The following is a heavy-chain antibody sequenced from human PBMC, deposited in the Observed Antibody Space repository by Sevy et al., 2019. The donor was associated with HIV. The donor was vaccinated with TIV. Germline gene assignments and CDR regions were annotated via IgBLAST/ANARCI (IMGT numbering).Heavy chain of an antibody. CDR2: INGGGGST. D-gene: IGHD3-3*01. CDR1: GFRFSAFG. V-gene: IGHV3-23*01. Sequence: GGSLRLSCVASGFRFSAFGMAWVRQAAGEGLEWVSGINGGGGSTYYRNSVKGRFTVSRDNSKNTVYLQMNSLRADDTAVYYSAKAPYYDFWSHNYNNWFDPWGQGTLVTVSS. J-gene: IGHJ5*02. CDR3: AKAPYYDFWSHNYNNWFDP.